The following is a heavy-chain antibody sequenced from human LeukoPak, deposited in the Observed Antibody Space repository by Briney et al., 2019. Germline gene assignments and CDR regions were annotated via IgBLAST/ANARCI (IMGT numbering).Heavy chain of an antibody. CDR3: ARKGIAVAGLYYYYGMDV. V-gene: IGHV3-33*01. Sequence: GRSLRLSCAASGFTFSSYGMHWVRQAPGKGLEWVAVIWYDGSNKYYADSVKGRFTISRDNSKNTLYLQMNSLRAEDTAVYYCARKGIAVAGLYYYYGMDVWGQGTTVTVSS. CDR1: GFTFSSYG. CDR2: IWYDGSNK. D-gene: IGHD6-19*01. J-gene: IGHJ6*02.